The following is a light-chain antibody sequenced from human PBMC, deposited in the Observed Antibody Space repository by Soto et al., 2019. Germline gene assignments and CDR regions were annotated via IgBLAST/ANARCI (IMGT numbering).Light chain of an antibody. CDR2: GNS. CDR1: SSNIGAGYA. CDR3: QSYASSLSSYV. J-gene: IGLJ1*01. V-gene: IGLV1-40*01. Sequence: QSVLTQPPSVSGAPGQRVTISCTGSSSNIGAGYAVHWYQQLPGTAPKLLIYGNSNRPSGVPDRFSGSKSGTSASLAITGLQAEDEADYYCQSYASSLSSYVFGTGTKLTVL.